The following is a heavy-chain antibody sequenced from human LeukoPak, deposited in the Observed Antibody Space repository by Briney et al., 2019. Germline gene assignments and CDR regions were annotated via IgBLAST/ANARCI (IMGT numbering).Heavy chain of an antibody. D-gene: IGHD3-3*01. CDR1: GGTFSSYA. CDR3: ARDLQVLNRQEWLPHLNYYYYMDV. Sequence: SVKVSCKASGGTFSSYAISWVRQAPGQGLEWMGGIIPIFGTANYAQKFQGRVTITADESTSTAHMELSSLRSEDTAVYYCARDLQVLNRQEWLPHLNYYYYMDVWGKGTTVTVSS. J-gene: IGHJ6*03. CDR2: IIPIFGTA. V-gene: IGHV1-69*13.